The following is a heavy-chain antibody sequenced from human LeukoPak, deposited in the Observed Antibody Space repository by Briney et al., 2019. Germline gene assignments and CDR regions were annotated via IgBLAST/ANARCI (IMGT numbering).Heavy chain of an antibody. CDR2: ISGSGGNT. D-gene: IGHD2-15*01. V-gene: IGHV3-23*01. Sequence: GGSLRLSCAASGFTFSSYGMSWVRQAPGKGLEWVSDISGSGGNTYYADSVKGRFTISRDNSKNTLYLQMNSLRAEDTAVYYCAKGFVVVVSATQSSWFDPWGQGTLVTVSS. J-gene: IGHJ5*02. CDR3: AKGFVVVVSATQSSWFDP. CDR1: GFTFSSYG.